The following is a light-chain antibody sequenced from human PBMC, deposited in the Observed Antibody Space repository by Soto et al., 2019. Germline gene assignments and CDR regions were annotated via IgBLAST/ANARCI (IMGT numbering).Light chain of an antibody. CDR1: SSDVGSYNL. CDR3: CSYAGTSTYYV. V-gene: IGLV2-23*02. Sequence: QSALTQPASVSGSPGQSITISCTGTSSDVGSYNLVSWYQQHPGKAPKLMISEVTKRPSGVSNRFSGSKSGNTASLTISGLRAEDETDYYCCSYAGTSTYYVLGTGTKVTVL. J-gene: IGLJ1*01. CDR2: EVT.